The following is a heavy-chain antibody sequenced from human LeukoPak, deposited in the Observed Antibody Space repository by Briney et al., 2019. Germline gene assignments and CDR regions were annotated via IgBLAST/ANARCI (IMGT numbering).Heavy chain of an antibody. CDR1: GFTFSSHG. Sequence: TGGTLRLSCAASGFTFSSHGMNWVRQAPGKGLEWVSGISPSGDILYYADSVKGRFTISRDNAKNSLYLQMNSLRAEDTAVYYCARDRRGLLWFGESLDYWGQGTLVTVSS. CDR3: ARDRRGLLWFGESLDY. V-gene: IGHV3-48*03. CDR2: ISPSGDIL. J-gene: IGHJ4*02. D-gene: IGHD3-10*01.